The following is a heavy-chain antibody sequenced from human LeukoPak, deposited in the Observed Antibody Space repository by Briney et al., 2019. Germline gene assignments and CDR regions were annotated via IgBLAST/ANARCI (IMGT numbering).Heavy chain of an antibody. V-gene: IGHV4-61*01. J-gene: IGHJ5*02. CDR2: INHSGST. CDR3: ARRDYCTSTTCYESYNWFDP. Sequence: PSETLSLTCSVSGGSVRSDISHWSWIRQPPGKGLEWIGEINHSGSTNYSPPLKRRVTISVDTSNNQFSLKLSSVTAADTAVYYCARRDYCTSTTCYESYNWFDPWGQGTLVTVSS. CDR1: GGSVRSDISH. D-gene: IGHD2-2*01.